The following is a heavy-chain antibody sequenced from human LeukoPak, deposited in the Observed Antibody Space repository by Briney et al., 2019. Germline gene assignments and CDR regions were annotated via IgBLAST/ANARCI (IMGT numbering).Heavy chain of an antibody. J-gene: IGHJ4*02. D-gene: IGHD6-19*01. CDR1: GYSFSSYW. V-gene: IGHV5-51*01. CDR3: VRERNGCFDY. CDR2: IYPGDSRT. Sequence: PGESLKISCKGSGYSFSSYWIGWVRQMPGKGLEWLGIIYPGDSRTKYSPSFQGQVTMSADKSISTAYLQWSSLKASDSAMYYCVRERNGCFDYWGQGIPVTVSS.